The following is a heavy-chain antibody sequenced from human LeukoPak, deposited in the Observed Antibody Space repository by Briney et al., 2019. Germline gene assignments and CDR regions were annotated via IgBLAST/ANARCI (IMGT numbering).Heavy chain of an antibody. D-gene: IGHD3-22*01. Sequence: GGSLRLSCAASGFIFTNYFMSWVRQAPGKGLEWVASIKHDGSEKYYVDSVRGRFTISRDNTMNSLYLQISSLRAEDTAVYYCAKSSYYDSSGFYREYYFDYWGQGTLVPVSS. CDR3: AKSSYYDSSGFYREYYFDY. V-gene: IGHV3-7*01. CDR2: IKHDGSEK. CDR1: GFIFTNYF. J-gene: IGHJ4*02.